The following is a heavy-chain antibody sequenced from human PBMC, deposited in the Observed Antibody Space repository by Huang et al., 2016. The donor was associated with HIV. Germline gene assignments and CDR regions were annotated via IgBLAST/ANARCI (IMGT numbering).Heavy chain of an antibody. CDR3: ARALGMNGGFFDY. CDR2: FIPVSGTV. CDR1: GGALGRDT. D-gene: IGHD2-8*01. Sequence: QVQVVQPGAEVRKPGSSVKVSCKASGGALGRDTLSWVRQAPGQGLEWVGGFIPVSGTVKYAQKCQGRVTITADDSTNTEYMILSNLRPEDTAVYFCARALGMNGGFFDYWGQGTLVTVSS. V-gene: IGHV1-69*13. J-gene: IGHJ4*02.